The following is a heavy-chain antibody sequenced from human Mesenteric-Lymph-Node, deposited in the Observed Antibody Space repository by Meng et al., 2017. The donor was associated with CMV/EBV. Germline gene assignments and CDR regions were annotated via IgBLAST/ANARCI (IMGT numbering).Heavy chain of an antibody. Sequence: FTFSNYAMSWIRQASGKGLEWISTISDDGGSTSYADSVKGRFTISRDNAKNSLYLQMNSLRAEDMAVYYCARYYGSGSYQYWYFDLWGRGTLVTVSS. J-gene: IGHJ2*01. CDR2: ISDDGGST. D-gene: IGHD3-10*01. CDR3: ARYYGSGSYQYWYFDL. V-gene: IGHV3-23*01. CDR1: FTFSNYA.